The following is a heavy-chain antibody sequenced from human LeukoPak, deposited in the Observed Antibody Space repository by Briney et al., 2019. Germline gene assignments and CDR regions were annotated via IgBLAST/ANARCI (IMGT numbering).Heavy chain of an antibody. CDR2: ISGSGGST. J-gene: IGHJ4*02. CDR1: GFTFSSYA. Sequence: GGSLRLSCVFSGFTFSSYAMSWVRQAPGKGLEWVSAISGSGGSTYYADSVKGRFTISRDNSKNTLYLQMNSLRAEDTAVYYCAKPYYSSSWFDYWGQGTLVTVSS. CDR3: AKPYYSSSWFDY. V-gene: IGHV3-23*01. D-gene: IGHD6-13*01.